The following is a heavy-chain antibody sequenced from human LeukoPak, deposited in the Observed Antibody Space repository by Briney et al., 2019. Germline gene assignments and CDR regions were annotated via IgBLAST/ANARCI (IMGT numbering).Heavy chain of an antibody. CDR1: GFTFSNAW. V-gene: IGHV3-15*01. CDR3: TTVTYYYDSSGATDAFDI. J-gene: IGHJ3*02. CDR2: IKSKTDGGTT. Sequence: GGSLRLSCAASGFTFSNAWMSWVRQAPGKGLEWVGRIKSKTDGGTTDYAAPVKCRFTISRDDSKNTLYLQMNSLKTEDTAVYYCTTVTYYYDSSGATDAFDIWGQGTMVTVSS. D-gene: IGHD3-22*01.